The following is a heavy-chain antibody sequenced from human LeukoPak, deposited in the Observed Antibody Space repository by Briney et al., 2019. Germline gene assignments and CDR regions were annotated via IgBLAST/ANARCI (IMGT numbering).Heavy chain of an antibody. J-gene: IGHJ4*02. CDR1: GNTFTSYD. Sequence: GASVKVSCKASGNTFTSYDINWVRQAPGQGLEWMGWINANNGNTNYAQNLQGRVTMTRDTSTSAAYMDLRSLRSDDTAVYYCARGPIAAAGDYWGQGTLVTVSS. CDR3: ARGPIAAAGDY. CDR2: INANNGNT. V-gene: IGHV1-18*01. D-gene: IGHD6-13*01.